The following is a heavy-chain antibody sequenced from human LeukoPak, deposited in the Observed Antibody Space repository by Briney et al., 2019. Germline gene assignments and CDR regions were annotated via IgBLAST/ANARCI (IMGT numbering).Heavy chain of an antibody. CDR3: ARRGPAAEDNWFDP. J-gene: IGHJ5*02. Sequence: GESLKISCEGSGSGFSNYWIAWVRQLPGKGLEWMGTIYPGDSDTRYSPSFQGQVTISADKSIRIAYLQWRSLKAADTAMYYCARRGPAAEDNWFDPWGQGTLVTVSS. D-gene: IGHD2-2*01. CDR2: IYPGDSDT. CDR1: GSGFSNYW. V-gene: IGHV5-51*01.